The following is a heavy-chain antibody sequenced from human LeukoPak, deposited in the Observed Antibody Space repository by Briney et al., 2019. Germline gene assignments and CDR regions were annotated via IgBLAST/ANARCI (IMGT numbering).Heavy chain of an antibody. CDR1: GGSFSGYY. J-gene: IGHJ4*02. CDR3: AREFVRSYYDILTGYYTPYYFDY. D-gene: IGHD3-9*01. V-gene: IGHV4-34*01. CDR2: INHSGST. Sequence: SETLSLTCAVYGGSFSGYYWSWIRQPPGKGLEWIGEINHSGSTNYNPSLKSRVTISVDTSKNQFSLKLSSVTAADTAVYYCAREFVRSYYDILTGYYTPYYFDYWGQGTLVTVSS.